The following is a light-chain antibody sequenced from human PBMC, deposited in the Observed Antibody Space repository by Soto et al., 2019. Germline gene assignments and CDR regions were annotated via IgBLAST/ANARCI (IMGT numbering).Light chain of an antibody. CDR2: EVS. CDR3: SSYAGSNNLV. CDR1: SSDAGGYNY. V-gene: IGLV2-8*01. J-gene: IGLJ3*02. Sequence: QSALTQPPSASGSPGQSVTISCTGTSSDAGGYNYVSWYQQHPGNAPKLMIYEVSKRPSGVPDRFSGSKSGNAASLTVSGLQAEDEADYYCSSYAGSNNLVFGRGTKLTVL.